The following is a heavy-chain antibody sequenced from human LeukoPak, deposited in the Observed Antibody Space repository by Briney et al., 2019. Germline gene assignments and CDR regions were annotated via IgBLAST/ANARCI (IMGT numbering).Heavy chain of an antibody. Sequence: GGTLRLSCAASGFTFSSHGMNWVRQAPGKGLEWVSSISSSSSYIYYADSVKGRFTISRDNAKNSLYLQMNSLRAEDTAVYYCAELGITMIGGVWGKGTTVTISS. V-gene: IGHV3-21*01. J-gene: IGHJ6*04. CDR3: AELGITMIGGV. CDR1: GFTFSSHG. CDR2: ISSSSSYI. D-gene: IGHD3-10*02.